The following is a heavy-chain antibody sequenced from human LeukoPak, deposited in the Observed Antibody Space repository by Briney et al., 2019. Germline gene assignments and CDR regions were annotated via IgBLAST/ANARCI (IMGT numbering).Heavy chain of an antibody. J-gene: IGHJ2*01. V-gene: IGHV4-39*07. CDR2: IYYSGNT. CDR1: GGSISSSSYY. CDR3: ARAGTGFAPMAEPFSYWYFDL. Sequence: PSETLSLTCTVSGGSISSSSYYWGWIRQPPGKGLEWIGSIYYSGNTYYNPSLKSRVTISVDRSKNRFSLKLSSVTAADTAVYYCARAGTGFAPMAEPFSYWYFDLWGRGTLVTVSS. D-gene: IGHD3-10*01.